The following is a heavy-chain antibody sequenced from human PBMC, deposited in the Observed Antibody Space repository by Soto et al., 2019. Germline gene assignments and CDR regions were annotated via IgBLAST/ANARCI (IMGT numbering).Heavy chain of an antibody. CDR1: GYTFTGYY. D-gene: IGHD3-3*01. J-gene: IGHJ5*02. Sequence: QVQLVQSGAEVKKPGASVKVSCKASGYTFTGYYMHWVRQAPGQGLEWMGWINPNSGGTNYAQKFQGRVTMTRDTSISTAYMEMSRLRSDDTAVYYCARDLGGPYDPTHRNWFDPWGQGTLVTVSS. CDR2: INPNSGGT. CDR3: ARDLGGPYDPTHRNWFDP. V-gene: IGHV1-2*02.